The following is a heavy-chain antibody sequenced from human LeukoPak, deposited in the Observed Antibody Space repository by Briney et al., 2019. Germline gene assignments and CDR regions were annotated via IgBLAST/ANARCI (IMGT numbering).Heavy chain of an antibody. J-gene: IGHJ4*02. D-gene: IGHD3-22*01. CDR1: GFTFSSYA. V-gene: IGHV3-23*01. CDR3: AKLIDSYDSSGYFDCFDY. Sequence: GGSLRLSCAASGFTFSSYAMSWVRQAPGKGLEWVSAISGGGGSTYYADSVKGRFTISRDNSKNTLYLQMNSLRAEDTAVYYCAKLIDSYDSSGYFDCFDYWGQGTLVTVSS. CDR2: ISGGGGST.